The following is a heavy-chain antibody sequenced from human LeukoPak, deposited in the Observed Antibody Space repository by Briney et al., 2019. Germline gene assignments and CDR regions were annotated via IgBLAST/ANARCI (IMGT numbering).Heavy chain of an antibody. D-gene: IGHD3/OR15-3a*01. Sequence: SGTLSLTCDVSGDSISSSNWWNWVRQPPGKGLEWIGGIYHSGSTNYNPSLKSRVTMSVDKSKNQFSLKLRSLTAADTAVYYCARWNYDIWTGHRYFDYWGQGTLVIVSS. CDR3: ARWNYDIWTGHRYFDY. CDR2: IYHSGST. CDR1: GDSISSSNW. V-gene: IGHV4-4*02. J-gene: IGHJ4*02.